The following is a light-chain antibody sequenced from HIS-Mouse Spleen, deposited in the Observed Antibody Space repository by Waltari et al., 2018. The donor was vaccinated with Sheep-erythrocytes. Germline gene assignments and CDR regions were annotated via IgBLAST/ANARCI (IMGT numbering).Light chain of an antibody. CDR2: DAS. V-gene: IGKV3-11*01. CDR1: QSVSRY. J-gene: IGKJ2*01. Sequence: EIVLTQSPATLSLSPGERATLSCRASQSVSRYLPWYQPNPGQAPRPLIYDASNRATGIPARFSGSGSGTDFTLTISSLEPEDFAVYYCQQRSNWYTFGQGTKLEIK. CDR3: QQRSNWYT.